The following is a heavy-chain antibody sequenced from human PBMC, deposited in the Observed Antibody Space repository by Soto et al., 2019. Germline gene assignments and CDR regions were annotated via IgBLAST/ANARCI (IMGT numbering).Heavy chain of an antibody. J-gene: IGHJ3*02. V-gene: IGHV1-46*01. CDR3: ARGGFLGYCSGGSCYTDAFDI. Sequence: ASVKVSCKAIGYSFTSHYMHWVRQAPGQGLEWMGTIYPGGVNIGYAQKFKGRVTMTKDTSTSTAYMELSSLRSEDTAVYYCARGGFLGYCSGGSCYTDAFDIWGQ. CDR2: IYPGGVNI. CDR1: GYSFTSHY. D-gene: IGHD2-15*01.